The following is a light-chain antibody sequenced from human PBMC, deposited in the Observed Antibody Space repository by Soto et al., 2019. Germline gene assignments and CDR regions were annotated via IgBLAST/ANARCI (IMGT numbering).Light chain of an antibody. CDR3: QQLNRYPRT. CDR2: SAS. Sequence: DIQLTQSPSFLSASVGDRVTITCRASQDISSYLAWYQQRPGKVPRFLTHSASTLQSGVPSRFSATGSGTTFTLTISSLQPEDIAPYYCQQLNRYPRTFAQGTKEEV. CDR1: QDISSY. J-gene: IGKJ1*01. V-gene: IGKV1-9*01.